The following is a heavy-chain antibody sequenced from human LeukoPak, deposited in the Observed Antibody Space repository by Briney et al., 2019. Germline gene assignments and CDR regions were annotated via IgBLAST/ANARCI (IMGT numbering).Heavy chain of an antibody. CDR1: GFNFSDHY. CDR3: ARGKRRFDP. CDR2: ISSSDYSR. J-gene: IGHJ5*02. D-gene: IGHD3-10*01. V-gene: IGHV3-11*01. Sequence: GGSLRLSCAASGFNFSDHYMSWLRQAPGKGLEWLAYISSSDYSRYYADSVKGRFTISRDNTKNSRFLQMNSLRDGDTAVYYCARGKRRFDPWGQGTLVTVSS.